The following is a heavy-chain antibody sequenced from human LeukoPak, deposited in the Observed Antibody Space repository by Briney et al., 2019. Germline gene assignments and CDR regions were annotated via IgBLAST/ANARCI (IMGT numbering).Heavy chain of an antibody. Sequence: GGSLRLSCAASGFTFSSYGMHWVRQAPGKGLEWVAVISYDGSNKYYADSVKGRFTISRDNSKNTLYLQMNSLRAEDTAVYYCAKGAQNFDYWGQGTLVTVSS. CDR2: ISYDGSNK. CDR1: GFTFSSYG. J-gene: IGHJ4*02. CDR3: AKGAQNFDY. V-gene: IGHV3-30*18.